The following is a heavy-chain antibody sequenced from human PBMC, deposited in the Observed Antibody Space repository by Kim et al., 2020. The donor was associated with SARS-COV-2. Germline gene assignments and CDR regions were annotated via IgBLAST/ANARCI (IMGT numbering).Heavy chain of an antibody. V-gene: IGHV3-64*01. CDR3: ARDHGYYYDSSGYYWADY. Sequence: GGSLRLSCAASGFTFSSYAMHWVRQAPGKGLEYVSAISSNGGSTYYANSVKGRFTISRDNSKNTLYLQMGSLRAEDMAVYYCARDHGYYYDSSGYYWADYWGQGTPVTVSS. D-gene: IGHD3-22*01. CDR2: ISSNGGST. J-gene: IGHJ4*02. CDR1: GFTFSSYA.